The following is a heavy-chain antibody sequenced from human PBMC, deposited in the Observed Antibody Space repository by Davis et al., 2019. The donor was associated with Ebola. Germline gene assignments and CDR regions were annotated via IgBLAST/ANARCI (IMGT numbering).Heavy chain of an antibody. J-gene: IGHJ5*02. CDR3: ARRGTSSWYAGWFDP. CDR2: IYPGGST. D-gene: IGHD6-13*01. Sequence: SETLSLTCAVSGGSISSGGSSWSWIRQPPGKGLEWIGHIYPGGSTYDNPSLKSRVTISVDTSKNQFSLRLSSVTAADTAMYYCARRGTSSWYAGWFDPWGQGTLVTVSS. V-gene: IGHV4-30-2*01. CDR1: GGSISSGGSS.